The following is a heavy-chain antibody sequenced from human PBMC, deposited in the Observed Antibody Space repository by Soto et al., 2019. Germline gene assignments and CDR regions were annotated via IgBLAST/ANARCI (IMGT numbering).Heavy chain of an antibody. J-gene: IGHJ4*02. CDR2: INAANGDT. Sequence: QVQLVQSGAEVMKPGASVKVSCKAFGYTFTRYPIHWVRQTPGQRLEWMGYINAANGDTRYSHEFQGRVTFDRDASASTAYMQLSSLTSEDTAVYYCARKEYFGSGSFHFDYWGQGSLVTGSS. D-gene: IGHD3-10*01. CDR3: ARKEYFGSGSFHFDY. CDR1: GYTFTRYP. V-gene: IGHV1-3*01.